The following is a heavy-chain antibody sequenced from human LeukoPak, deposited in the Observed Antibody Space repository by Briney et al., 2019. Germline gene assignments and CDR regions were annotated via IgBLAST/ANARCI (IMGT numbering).Heavy chain of an antibody. V-gene: IGHV3-23*01. CDR3: AKEEGGLIGP. D-gene: IGHD3-22*01. CDR2: ISGSGGST. J-gene: IGHJ5*02. Sequence: GGSLRLSCAASGFTVSSNYMGWVRQAPGKGLEWVSAISGSGGSTYYADSVKGRFTISRDNSKNTQYLQMNSLRAEDTAVYYCAKEEGGLIGPWGQGTLVTVSS. CDR1: GFTVSSNY.